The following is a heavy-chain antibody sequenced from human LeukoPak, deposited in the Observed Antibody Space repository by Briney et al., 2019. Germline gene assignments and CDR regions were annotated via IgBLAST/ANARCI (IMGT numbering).Heavy chain of an antibody. CDR3: ARDARAVTFYYYYMDV. J-gene: IGHJ6*03. Sequence: GGSLRLSCAASGFTFSSYSMNWVRQAPGKGLEWVSYISSSSSTIYYADSVKGRFTISRDNAKNSLYLQMNSLRAEDTAVYYCARDARAVTFYYYYMDVWAKGPRSPSP. CDR1: GFTFSSYS. CDR2: ISSSSSTI. V-gene: IGHV3-48*04. D-gene: IGHD4-17*01.